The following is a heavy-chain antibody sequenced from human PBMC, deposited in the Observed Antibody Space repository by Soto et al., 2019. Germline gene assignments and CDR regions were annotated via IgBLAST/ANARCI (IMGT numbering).Heavy chain of an antibody. V-gene: IGHV4-34*01. CDR2: INHSGST. CDR3: ARGTLVSVVTDFDY. Sequence: SETLSLTSAVYGGSFSGYYWSWTRQPPGKGLEWIGEINHSGSTNYNPSLESRVTISVDTSKNQFSLKLSSVTAADTAVYYCARGTLVSVVTDFDYWGQGTLVTVSS. D-gene: IGHD2-15*01. J-gene: IGHJ4*02. CDR1: GGSFSGYY.